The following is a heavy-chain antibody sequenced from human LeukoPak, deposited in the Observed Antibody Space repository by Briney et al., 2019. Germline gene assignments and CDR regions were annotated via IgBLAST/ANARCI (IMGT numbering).Heavy chain of an antibody. CDR3: ARPTMVRGVPNWFDP. CDR2: IYPGDSDT. D-gene: IGHD3-10*01. V-gene: IGHV5-51*01. CDR1: GYSFTSYW. Sequence: GESLKISCKTSGYSFTSYWIHWVRQMPGKELEWMGIIYPGDSDTRYSPSFQGQVTISADKSISTAYLQWSSLKASDTAMYYCARPTMVRGVPNWFDPWGQGTLVTVSS. J-gene: IGHJ5*02.